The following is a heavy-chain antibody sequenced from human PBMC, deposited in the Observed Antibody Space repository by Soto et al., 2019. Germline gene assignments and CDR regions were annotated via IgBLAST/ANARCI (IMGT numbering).Heavy chain of an antibody. J-gene: IGHJ4*02. CDR3: AKGSYYDSSGYLDY. CDR1: GFTFSSYA. V-gene: IGHV3-23*01. CDR2: ISGSGGST. D-gene: IGHD3-22*01. Sequence: GGSLRLSCAASGFTFSSYAMSRVHQAPGKGLEWVSAISGSGGSTYYADSVKGRFTISRDNSKNTLYLQMNSLRAEDTAVYYCAKGSYYDSSGYLDYWGQGTLVTVSS.